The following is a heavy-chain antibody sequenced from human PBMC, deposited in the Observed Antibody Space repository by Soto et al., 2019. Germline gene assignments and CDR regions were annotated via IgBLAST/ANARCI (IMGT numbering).Heavy chain of an antibody. V-gene: IGHV3-23*01. CDR2: ITASADGT. CDR1: GFTFSTYA. J-gene: IGHJ4*02. CDR3: ATKATTSAYYPFDY. Sequence: PXESLRLSCGASGFTFSTYAMSWVRQAPGKGLEWVSTITASADGTYYADSVKGRFTISRDNSKNTLYLPMNSLRAEDTAVYYCATKATTSAYYPFDYWGQGSLVTVSS. D-gene: IGHD3-22*01.